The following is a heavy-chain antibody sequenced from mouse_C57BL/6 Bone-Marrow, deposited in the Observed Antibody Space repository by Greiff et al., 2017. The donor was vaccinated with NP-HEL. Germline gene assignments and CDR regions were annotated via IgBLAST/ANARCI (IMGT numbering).Heavy chain of an antibody. J-gene: IGHJ2*01. CDR1: GFTFSDYG. V-gene: IGHV5-17*01. CDR3: ARPRGSGYYFDY. D-gene: IGHD3-2*02. Sequence: EVQVVESGGGLVKPGGSLKLSCAASGFTFSDYGMHWVRQAPGKGLEWVAYISRGSSTIYYADTVKGRFTISRDNAKNTLFLQMTSLRSEDTAMYYCARPRGSGYYFDYWGQGTTLTVSS. CDR2: ISRGSSTI.